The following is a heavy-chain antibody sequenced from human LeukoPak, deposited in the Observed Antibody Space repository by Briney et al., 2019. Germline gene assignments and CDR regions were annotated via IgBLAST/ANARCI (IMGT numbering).Heavy chain of an antibody. Sequence: GGSLRLSCAASGFTFSSYEMNWVRQAPGKGLEWVSYISSSGSTIYYADSVKGRFTISRDNAKNSLYLQMNSLRAEDTAVYYCARDGNYDILTGAPLDAFDIWGQGTMVTVSS. CDR2: ISSSGSTI. J-gene: IGHJ3*02. CDR1: GFTFSSYE. CDR3: ARDGNYDILTGAPLDAFDI. V-gene: IGHV3-48*03. D-gene: IGHD3-9*01.